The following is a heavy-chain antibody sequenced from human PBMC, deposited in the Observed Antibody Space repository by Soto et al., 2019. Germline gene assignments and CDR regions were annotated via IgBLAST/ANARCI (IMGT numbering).Heavy chain of an antibody. J-gene: IGHJ3*02. CDR3: ARAQYYYDSSGYYLNDAFDI. V-gene: IGHV1-3*01. D-gene: IGHD3-22*01. CDR1: GYTFTSYA. CDR2: INAGNGNT. Sequence: ASVKVSCKASGYTFTSYAMHWLRQSPGQRLEWMGWINAGNGNTKYSQKFQGRVTITRDTSASTAYMELSSLRSEDTAVYYCARAQYYYDSSGYYLNDAFDIWGQGTMVTVSS.